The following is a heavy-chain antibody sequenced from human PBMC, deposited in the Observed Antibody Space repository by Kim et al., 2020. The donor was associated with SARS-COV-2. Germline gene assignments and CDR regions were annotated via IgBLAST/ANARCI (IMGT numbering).Heavy chain of an antibody. CDR2: ISSSGSTI. V-gene: IGHV3-48*03. Sequence: GGSLRLSCAASGFTFSSYEMNWVRQAPGKGLEWVSYISSSGSTIYYADSVKGRFTISRDNAKNSLYLQMNSLRAEDTAVYYCARRVVVPAYYYYGMDVWGQGTTVTVSS. CDR1: GFTFSSYE. D-gene: IGHD2-2*01. CDR3: ARRVVVPAYYYYGMDV. J-gene: IGHJ6*02.